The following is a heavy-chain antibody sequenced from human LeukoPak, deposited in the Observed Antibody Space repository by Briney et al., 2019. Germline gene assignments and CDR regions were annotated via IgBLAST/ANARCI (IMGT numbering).Heavy chain of an antibody. Sequence: SQTLSLTCAVSGGSISSGGYSWSWIRQPPGKGLEWIGYIYQNGNTYYNPSLKSRVTISVDRSKNQFSLKLSSVTAADTAVYYCARSRGGYYDSSGYCAFDIWGQGTMVTVSS. CDR1: GGSISSGGYS. D-gene: IGHD3-22*01. CDR3: ARSRGGYYDSSGYCAFDI. V-gene: IGHV4-30-2*02. J-gene: IGHJ3*02. CDR2: IYQNGNT.